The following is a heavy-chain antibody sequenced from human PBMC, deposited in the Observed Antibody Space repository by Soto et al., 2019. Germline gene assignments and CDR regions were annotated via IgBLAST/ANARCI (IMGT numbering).Heavy chain of an antibody. CDR3: ARTRRRYYGSGSYYSWFDP. J-gene: IGHJ5*02. Sequence: QVQLVQSGAEVKKPGSSVKVSCKASGGTFSSYTISWVRQAPGQGLEWMGRIIPILGIANYAQKFHGRVTITADKSTSTAYMELSSLRSEDTAVYYCARTRRRYYGSGSYYSWFDPWGQGTLVTVSS. CDR2: IIPILGIA. V-gene: IGHV1-69*02. CDR1: GGTFSSYT. D-gene: IGHD3-10*01.